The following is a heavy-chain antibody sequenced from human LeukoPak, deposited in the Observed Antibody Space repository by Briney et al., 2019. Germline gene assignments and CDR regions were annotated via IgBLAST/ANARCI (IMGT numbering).Heavy chain of an antibody. CDR3: AVTGYSSSWYGSYYYYGMDV. CDR1: GYTFTSYD. Sequence: ASVKVSCKASGYTFTSYDINWVRQATGQGLEWMGWMNPNSGNTGYAQKFQGRVTMTRNTSISTAYMELRSLRSEDTAVYYCAVTGYSSSWYGSYYYYGMDVWGQGTTVTVSS. V-gene: IGHV1-8*01. J-gene: IGHJ6*02. D-gene: IGHD6-13*01. CDR2: MNPNSGNT.